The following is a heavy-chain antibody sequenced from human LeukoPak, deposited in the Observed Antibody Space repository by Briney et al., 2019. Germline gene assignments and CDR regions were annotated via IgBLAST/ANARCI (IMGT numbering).Heavy chain of an antibody. D-gene: IGHD3-22*01. J-gene: IGHJ4*02. CDR1: GFTVSSNY. V-gene: IGHV3-66*01. CDR2: IYSGGNT. CDR3: ARAHDRGYYYGYDY. Sequence: GGSLRLSCAVSGFTVSSNYMSWVRQAPGKGLEWVSVIYSGGNTYYADSVQGRFTMSRENPENTLYLQMNSLRAEDTAVNYCARAHDRGYYYGYDYWGQGTLVTVSS.